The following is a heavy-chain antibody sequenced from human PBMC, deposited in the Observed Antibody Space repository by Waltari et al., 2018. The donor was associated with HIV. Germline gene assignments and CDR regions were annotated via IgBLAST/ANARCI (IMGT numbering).Heavy chain of an antibody. D-gene: IGHD3-10*01. J-gene: IGHJ5*01. CDR2: IYPHTELL. Sequence: DVRLVQSGAQVKRPGDFLKISCKTSGYTFTNYWVGWVGQTAGKGLEWIGVIYPHTELLHYNPSFHGRGGISVDWSSRTTYLEWRSLTELDTGIYFCARRPDYGGDWFDSWGQGTLVNV. CDR1: GYTFTNYW. CDR3: ARRPDYGGDWFDS. V-gene: IGHV5-51*03.